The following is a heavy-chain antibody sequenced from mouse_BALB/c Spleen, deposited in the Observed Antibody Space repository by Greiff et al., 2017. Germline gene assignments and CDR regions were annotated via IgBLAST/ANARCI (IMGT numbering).Heavy chain of an antibody. V-gene: IGHV3-6*02. CDR1: GYSITSGYY. D-gene: IGHD1-1*01. CDR3: ARDGHGSSYYFDY. Sequence: EVQLQQSGPGLVKPSQSLSLTCSVTGYSITSGYYWNWIRQFPGNKLEWMGYISYDGSNNYNPSLKNRISITRDTSKNQFFLKLNSVTTEDTATYYCARDGHGSSYYFDYWGQGTTLTVSS. CDR2: ISYDGSN. J-gene: IGHJ2*01.